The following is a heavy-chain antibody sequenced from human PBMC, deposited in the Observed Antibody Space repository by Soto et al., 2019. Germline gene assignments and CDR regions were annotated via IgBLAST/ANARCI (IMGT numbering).Heavy chain of an antibody. CDR2: IIPLFGTA. J-gene: IGHJ4*02. V-gene: IGHV1-69*01. D-gene: IGHD3-10*01. Sequence: QVQLVQSGADVKKPGSSVKVSCQASGVTFSSETLGWVRQAPGQGLAWVGGIIPLFGTASYAQKFQGRVTIPAHESTSTVYMELSSLRSDATAVYFWATELGENPVSPFDAWGQGTLVTVSS. CDR3: ATELGENPVSPFDA. CDR1: GVTFSSET.